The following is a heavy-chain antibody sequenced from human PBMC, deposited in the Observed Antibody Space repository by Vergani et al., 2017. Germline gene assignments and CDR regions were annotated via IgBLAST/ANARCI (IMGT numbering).Heavy chain of an antibody. D-gene: IGHD3-22*01. CDR3: ARDLAPGRYYDSSGYYAAFWFDP. CDR2: ISGSGGST. CDR1: GFTFSSYA. V-gene: IGHV3-23*01. J-gene: IGHJ5*02. Sequence: EVQLLESGGSLVQPGGSLRLSCAASGFTFSSYAMSWVRQAPGKGLEWVSAISGSGGSTYYADSVKGRFTISRDNSKNTLYLQMNSLRAEDTAVYYCARDLAPGRYYDSSGYYAAFWFDPWGQGTLVTVSS.